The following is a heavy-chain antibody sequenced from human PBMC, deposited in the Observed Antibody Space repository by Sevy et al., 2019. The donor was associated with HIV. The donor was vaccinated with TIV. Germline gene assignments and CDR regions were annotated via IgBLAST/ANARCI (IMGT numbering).Heavy chain of an antibody. D-gene: IGHD4-17*01. CDR3: ARDLEFYDSGDYGPAFMPDY. CDR2: IWFDGSNT. CDR1: GFTFSSYG. V-gene: IGHV3-33*01. J-gene: IGHJ4*02. Sequence: GGSLRLSCAASGFTFSSYGMHWVRQGPGKGLEWVAVIWFDGSNTYYADSVKGRFTISRDIPKNTLHLQMNSLRAEDTAVYYCARDLEFYDSGDYGPAFMPDYWGQGTLVTVSS.